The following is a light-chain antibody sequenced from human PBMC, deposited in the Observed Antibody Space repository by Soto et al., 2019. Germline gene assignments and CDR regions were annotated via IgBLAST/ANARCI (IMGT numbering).Light chain of an antibody. CDR1: SIDLRTYNV. V-gene: IGLV2-23*01. CDR3: CSFTSSNTHV. Sequence: QSALAHPASVSGSPGHSINIACTGSSIDLRTYNVVSWYQHHPGKVPNLIIYERSKRPSGVSDRFSGSTSGNTASLTTSALQAEDEADYYCCSFTSSNTHVFGAEATVTVL. CDR2: ERS. J-gene: IGLJ1*01.